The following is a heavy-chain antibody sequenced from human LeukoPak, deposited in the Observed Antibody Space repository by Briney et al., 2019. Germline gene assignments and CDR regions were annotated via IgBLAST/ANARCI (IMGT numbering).Heavy chain of an antibody. CDR2: IYYSGST. CDR1: GGSISSSSYY. CDR3: ARLFIASPGTRYYYYNMDV. D-gene: IGHD6-13*01. Sequence: PSETLSLTCTVSGGSISSSSYYWGWIRQPPGKGLEWIGSIYYSGSTNYNPSLKSRFTISVDTSTNQFSLKLSSVTAADTAVYYCARLFIASPGTRYYYYNMDVWGKGTTVTIFS. V-gene: IGHV4-39*07. J-gene: IGHJ6*03.